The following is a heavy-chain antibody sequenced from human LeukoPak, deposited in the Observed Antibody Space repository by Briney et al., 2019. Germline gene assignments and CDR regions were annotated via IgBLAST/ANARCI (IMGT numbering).Heavy chain of an antibody. D-gene: IGHD3-10*01. J-gene: IGHJ4*02. V-gene: IGHV3-30*04. CDR2: ISYDGSNK. Sequence: PGRSLRLFCAASGFTFSSYAMYWVRQAPGKGLEWVAVISYDGSNKYYADSVKGRFTISRDNSKNTLYLQMNSLRAEDTAVYYCARSGRYYYGSGSYPPGPDYWGQGTLVTVSS. CDR3: ARSGRYYYGSGSYPPGPDY. CDR1: GFTFSSYA.